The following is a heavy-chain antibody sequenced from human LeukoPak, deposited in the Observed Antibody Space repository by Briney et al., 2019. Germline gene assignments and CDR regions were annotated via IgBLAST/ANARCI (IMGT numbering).Heavy chain of an antibody. J-gene: IGHJ6*02. D-gene: IGHD6-19*01. CDR1: GFSFSDYY. V-gene: IGHV3-11*05. CDR2: ISSSSST. Sequence: GGSLRLSCAASGFSFSDYYMSWIRQAPGKGLEWVSYISSSSSTNYADSVKGRFTISRDNAKNSLYLQMNSLRAEDTAVYYCARDSSGGGGMDVWGQGTTVTVSS. CDR3: ARDSSGGGGMDV.